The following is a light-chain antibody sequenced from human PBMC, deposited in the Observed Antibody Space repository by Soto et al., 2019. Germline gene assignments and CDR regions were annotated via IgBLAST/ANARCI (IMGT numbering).Light chain of an antibody. CDR3: YSFTSGNTLYV. V-gene: IGLV2-14*01. J-gene: IGLJ1*01. CDR2: EVS. CDR1: TSDVGGYDY. Sequence: QSVLTQPASVSGSPGQSITISCTGTTSDVGGYDYVSWYQQHPGQAPKLLIYEVSNRPSGVSHRFSGSKSGNTASLSISGLQAEEEADYYCYSFTSGNTLYVFGNGTKVIV.